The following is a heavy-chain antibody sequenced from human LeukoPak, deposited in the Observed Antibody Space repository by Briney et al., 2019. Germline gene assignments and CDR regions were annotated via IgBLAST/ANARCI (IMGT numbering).Heavy chain of an antibody. Sequence: GESLKISCKGSGYSFTSYWIGWVRQMPGKGLEWMGIIYPGDSDTRYSPSFQGQVTISADKSISTAYLQWSSLKASDTAMYYCARLRDTYYYDSRAGDYWGQGTLVTVSS. CDR3: ARLRDTYYYDSRAGDY. CDR2: IYPGDSDT. J-gene: IGHJ4*02. D-gene: IGHD3-22*01. V-gene: IGHV5-51*01. CDR1: GYSFTSYW.